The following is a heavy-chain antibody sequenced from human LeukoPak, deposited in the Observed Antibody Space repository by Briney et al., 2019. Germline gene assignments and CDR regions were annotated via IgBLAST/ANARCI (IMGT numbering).Heavy chain of an antibody. J-gene: IGHJ4*02. CDR2: ISGSGGST. V-gene: IGHV3-23*01. D-gene: IGHD6-19*01. Sequence: GGSLRLSCAASGFTFSSYAMSWVRQAPGKGLEWVSAISGSGGSTYYADSVKGRFTISRDNSKNTLYLQMNSLRAEDTAVYYCAKDESSGWYGGNMLDYWGQGTLVTVSS. CDR1: GFTFSSYA. CDR3: AKDESSGWYGGNMLDY.